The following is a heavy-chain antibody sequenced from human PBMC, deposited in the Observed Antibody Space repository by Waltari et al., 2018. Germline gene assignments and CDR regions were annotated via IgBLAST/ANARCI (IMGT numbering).Heavy chain of an antibody. J-gene: IGHJ4*02. Sequence: QVQLQESGPGLVKPSETLSLTCAVSGYSISSGYYWDWIRQPPGKGLEWIGSIYHSGSTYYNPSLKSRVTISVDTSKNQFSLKLSSVTAADTAVYYCARGNYYGSGHFDYWGQGTLVTVSS. CDR3: ARGNYYGSGHFDY. V-gene: IGHV4-38-2*01. D-gene: IGHD3-10*01. CDR2: IYHSGST. CDR1: GYSISSGYY.